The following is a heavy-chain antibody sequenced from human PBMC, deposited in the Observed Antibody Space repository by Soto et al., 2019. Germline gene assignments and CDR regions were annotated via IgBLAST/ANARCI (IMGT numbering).Heavy chain of an antibody. Sequence: SETLSLTCTVSGGSISSSSYYWGWIRQPPGKGLEWIGSIYYSGSTYYNPSLKSRVTISVDTSKNQFSLKLSSVTAADTAVYYCASQGLRYYYYGMDVWGQGTTVTVSS. CDR3: ASQGLRYYYYGMDV. J-gene: IGHJ6*02. CDR1: GGSISSSSYY. V-gene: IGHV4-39*01. D-gene: IGHD4-17*01. CDR2: IYYSGST.